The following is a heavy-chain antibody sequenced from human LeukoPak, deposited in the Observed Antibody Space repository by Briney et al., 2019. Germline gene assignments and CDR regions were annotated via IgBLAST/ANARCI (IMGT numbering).Heavy chain of an antibody. CDR3: ARDDYYYDSSGYTEYFQH. Sequence: GSLRLSCAASGFTFSSYWMSWVRQAPGKGLEWVANIKQDGSEKYYVDSVKGRFTISRDNAKNSLYLQMNSLRAEDTAVYYCARDDYYYDSSGYTEYFQHWGQGTLVTVSS. D-gene: IGHD3-22*01. J-gene: IGHJ1*01. V-gene: IGHV3-7*01. CDR2: IKQDGSEK. CDR1: GFTFSSYW.